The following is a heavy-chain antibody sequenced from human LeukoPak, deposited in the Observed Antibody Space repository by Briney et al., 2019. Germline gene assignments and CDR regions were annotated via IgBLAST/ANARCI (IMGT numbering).Heavy chain of an antibody. CDR1: GFTFSSYW. Sequence: GGSLRLSCAASGFTFSSYWMHWVRQAPGKGLVWVSRINSDGSSTSYADSVKGRFTISRDNAKNTLYLQMNSLRAEDTAVYYCARDPPSDEYSGYDDPLYYFDYWGQGTLVTVSS. CDR2: INSDGSST. J-gene: IGHJ4*02. D-gene: IGHD5-12*01. CDR3: ARDPPSDEYSGYDDPLYYFDY. V-gene: IGHV3-74*01.